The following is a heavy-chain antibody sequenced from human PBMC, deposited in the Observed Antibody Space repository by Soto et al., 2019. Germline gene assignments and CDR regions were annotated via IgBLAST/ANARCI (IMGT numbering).Heavy chain of an antibody. Sequence: EVQLLESGGGLVQPGGSLRLSCAASGFTFSSYAMSWVRQAPGKGLEWVSAISGSGGSTYYADSVKGRFTIPRDNSKNTLYLQMNSLRAEDTAVYYCAKGKWELRNYFDYWGQGTLVTVSS. CDR2: ISGSGGST. V-gene: IGHV3-23*01. D-gene: IGHD1-26*01. CDR3: AKGKWELRNYFDY. J-gene: IGHJ4*02. CDR1: GFTFSSYA.